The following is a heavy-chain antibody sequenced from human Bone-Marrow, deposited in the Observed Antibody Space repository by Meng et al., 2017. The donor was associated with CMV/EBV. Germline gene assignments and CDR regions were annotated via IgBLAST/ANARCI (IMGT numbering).Heavy chain of an antibody. CDR1: GFTFSSYA. V-gene: IGHV3-30*04. D-gene: IGHD5-18*01. CDR2: ISYDGSNK. CDR3: ARGRRWIQPWTSYDAFDI. J-gene: IGHJ3*02. Sequence: GGSLRLSCAASGFTFSSYAMHWVRQAPGKGLEWVAVISYDGSNKYYADSVKGRFTITRDNSKNTLYLQMNSLRAEDTAVYYCARGRRWIQPWTSYDAFDIWGQGTMVTVSS.